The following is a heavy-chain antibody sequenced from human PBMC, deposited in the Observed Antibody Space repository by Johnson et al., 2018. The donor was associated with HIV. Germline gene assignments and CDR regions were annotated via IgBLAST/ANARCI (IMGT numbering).Heavy chain of an antibody. D-gene: IGHD4-17*01. CDR1: GFTFSSYA. Sequence: QVQLVESGGGVVQPGGSLRLSCAASGFTFSSYAMHWVRQAPGKGLEWVAVISYDGSNKYYAYSVKGRFTISRDNSKNTLYLQMNSLRAEDTAVYYCARDVTKDAFDIWGQGTMVTVSS. J-gene: IGHJ3*02. CDR3: ARDVTKDAFDI. CDR2: ISYDGSNK. V-gene: IGHV3-30*14.